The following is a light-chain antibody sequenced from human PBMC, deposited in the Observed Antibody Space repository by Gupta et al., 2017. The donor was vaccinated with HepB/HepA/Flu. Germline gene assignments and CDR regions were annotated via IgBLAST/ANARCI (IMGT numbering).Light chain of an antibody. J-gene: IGKJ2*01. Sequence: DIDLTQSPSSLSASIGDRVSITCQSSQDIRKFLNWFQHNPGRAPQLLLYGVSNLQEGVPSRFSGSGSGTHFTLTIDSLQPEDIGTYYCLQYDNLPYTFGQGTVLEI. V-gene: IGKV1-33*01. CDR2: GVS. CDR1: QDIRKF. CDR3: LQYDNLPYT.